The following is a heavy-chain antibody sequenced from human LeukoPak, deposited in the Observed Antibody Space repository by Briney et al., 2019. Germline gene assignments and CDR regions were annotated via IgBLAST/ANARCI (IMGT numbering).Heavy chain of an antibody. CDR3: ARGRAYSYGSYYYYYYMDV. Sequence: SETLSLTCTVSGGSISRYYWSWIRQPPGKGLEWIGEINHSGSTNYNPSLKSRVTISVDTSKNQFSLKLSSVTAADTAVYYCARGRAYSYGSYYYYYYMDVWGKGTTVTISS. J-gene: IGHJ6*03. V-gene: IGHV4-34*01. CDR1: GGSISRYY. D-gene: IGHD5-18*01. CDR2: INHSGST.